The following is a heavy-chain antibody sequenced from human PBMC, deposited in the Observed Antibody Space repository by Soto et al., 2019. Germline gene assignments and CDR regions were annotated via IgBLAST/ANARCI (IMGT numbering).Heavy chain of an antibody. CDR2: IKYDGSAT. D-gene: IGHD3-10*01. J-gene: IGHJ4*02. CDR1: GFDFSSDW. CDR3: VRGRRGVYYFDY. Sequence: EVQLVESGGGLVQPGGSLRLSCAVSGFDFSSDWMHWVRQAPGKGLVWVSRIKYDGSATNYADSVKGRFTISRDNAKNTLFLQMNNLRAEDTAVYYCVRGRRGVYYFDYWGQGTLVTVSS. V-gene: IGHV3-74*01.